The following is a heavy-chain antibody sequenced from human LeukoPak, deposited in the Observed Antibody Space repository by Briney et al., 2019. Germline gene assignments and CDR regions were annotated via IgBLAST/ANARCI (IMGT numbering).Heavy chain of an antibody. CDR3: ARVGSSGYYYVGWFDP. CDR2: INWHGGDA. D-gene: IGHD3-22*01. CDR1: GFSFDDYG. V-gene: IGHV3-20*04. J-gene: IGHJ5*02. Sequence: GGSLRLSCAASGFSFDDYGMSWVRQAPGKGLEWVSGINWHGGDAGYADSVKGRFTISRDNAKNSVYLQMNSLRAEDTALYYCARVGSSGYYYVGWFDPWGQGTLVTVSS.